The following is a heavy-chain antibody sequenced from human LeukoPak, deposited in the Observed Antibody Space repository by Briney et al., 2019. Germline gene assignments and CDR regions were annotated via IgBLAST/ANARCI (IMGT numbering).Heavy chain of an antibody. J-gene: IGHJ4*02. V-gene: IGHV3-7*01. D-gene: IGHD4-17*01. CDR1: GFTFSSYW. Sequence: GGSLRLSCAASGFTFSSYWMSWVRQAPGKGLERVANIKQDGSEKYYVDSVKGRFTISRDNAKNSLYLQMNSLRAEDTAVYYCARGSGDYDLGFDYWGQGTLVTVSS. CDR2: IKQDGSEK. CDR3: ARGSGDYDLGFDY.